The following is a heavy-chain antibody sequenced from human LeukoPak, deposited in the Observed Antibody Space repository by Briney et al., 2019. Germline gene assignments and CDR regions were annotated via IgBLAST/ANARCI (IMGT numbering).Heavy chain of an antibody. D-gene: IGHD1-20*01. CDR3: ARGDSYNWNYFDY. J-gene: IGHJ4*02. CDR1: GYTFTGYY. CDR2: INPNSGGT. V-gene: IGHV1-2*02. Sequence: GASVKVSCKASGYTFTGYYMHWVRQAPGQGLEWMGWINPNSGGTNYAQKFQGRVTMTRDTSISTAYMELSRLRSDDTAVYYCARGDSYNWNYFDYWGQGTLVTVSS.